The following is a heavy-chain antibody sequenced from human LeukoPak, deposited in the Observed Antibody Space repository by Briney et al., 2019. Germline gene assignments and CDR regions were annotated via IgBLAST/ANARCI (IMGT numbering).Heavy chain of an antibody. J-gene: IGHJ5*02. CDR3: ATGDYSYGHH. CDR1: GFTFSDYW. V-gene: IGHV3-74*01. Sequence: GGSLRLSCAASGFTFSDYWMHWVRQAPGKGLVWVSRFKGDGNSLSYAAAVKGRFTMSTDNAKKTFYLQMNSLRAEDTAVYYRATGDYSYGHHWGQGTPVIVSS. D-gene: IGHD5-18*01. CDR2: FKGDGNSL.